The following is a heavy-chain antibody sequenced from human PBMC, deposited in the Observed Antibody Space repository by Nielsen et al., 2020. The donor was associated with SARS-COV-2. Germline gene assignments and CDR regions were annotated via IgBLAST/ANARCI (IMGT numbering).Heavy chain of an antibody. Sequence: GGSLRLSCAASGFTFSAYAMIWVRHAAGKGLEWVSAFSGDSAGSTYYADSVKGRFTISRDNSKNTLYLQMNGLRAEDTAVYYCARDGRIGYGVYLDYWGQGTPVPVSS. D-gene: IGHD5-12*01. J-gene: IGHJ4*02. CDR2: FSGDSAGST. V-gene: IGHV3-23*01. CDR3: ARDGRIGYGVYLDY. CDR1: GFTFSAYA.